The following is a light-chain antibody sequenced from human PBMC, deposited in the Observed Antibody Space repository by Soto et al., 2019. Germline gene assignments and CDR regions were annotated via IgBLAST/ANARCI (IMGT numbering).Light chain of an antibody. V-gene: IGKV3-20*01. CDR1: QSVTNNY. CDR2: GSS. Sequence: EVVLTQSPGTLSLSPGERATLSCRASQSVTNNYLAWYQQRPGQAPRLLIFGSSDRATGIPDRFSGSGSGTDFTLTISRLAPDDFAVYYCHEYGSSPPYTFGQGSKLEIK. CDR3: HEYGSSPPYT. J-gene: IGKJ2*01.